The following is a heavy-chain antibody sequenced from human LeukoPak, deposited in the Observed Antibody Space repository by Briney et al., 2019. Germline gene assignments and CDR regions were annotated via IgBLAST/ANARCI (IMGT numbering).Heavy chain of an antibody. J-gene: IGHJ6*02. V-gene: IGHV3-30*04. D-gene: IGHD3-10*01. CDR2: ISYDGSNK. CDR1: GFTFSSYA. Sequence: GRSLRLSCAASGFTFSSYAMHWVRQAPGKGLEWVAVISYDGSNKYYADSVKGRFTISRDNSKNTLYLQMSSLRAEDTAVYYCARERFGSGSRYGMDVWGQGTTVTVSS. CDR3: ARERFGSGSRYGMDV.